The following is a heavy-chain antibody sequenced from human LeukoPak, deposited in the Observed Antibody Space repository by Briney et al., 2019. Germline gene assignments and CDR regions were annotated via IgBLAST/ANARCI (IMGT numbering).Heavy chain of an antibody. J-gene: IGHJ5*02. D-gene: IGHD4-4*01. Sequence: SGPALVKPTQTLTLTCTFSGFSLSTSGMCVSWIRQPPGKALEWLARIDWDDDKYYGTSLKTRLTISKDNSKNQVVLTMTNMDPVDTATYYCARIRYSNGAFDPWGQGTLVTVSS. V-gene: IGHV2-70*11. CDR1: GFSLSTSGMC. CDR2: IDWDDDK. CDR3: ARIRYSNGAFDP.